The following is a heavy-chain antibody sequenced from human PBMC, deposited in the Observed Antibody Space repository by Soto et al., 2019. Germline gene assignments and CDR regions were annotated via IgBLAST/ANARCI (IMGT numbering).Heavy chain of an antibody. V-gene: IGHV4-4*07. D-gene: IGHD1-1*01. Sequence: PSETLSLTCTVSRASISGFYWSWIRKSAGKGLERIGRIYATGTTDYNPSLKSRVMMSVDTSKKQFSLKLRSVTAADTAVYYCVRDGTKTLRDWFDPWGQGISVTVSS. CDR1: RASISGFY. J-gene: IGHJ5*02. CDR3: VRDGTKTLRDWFDP. CDR2: IYATGTT.